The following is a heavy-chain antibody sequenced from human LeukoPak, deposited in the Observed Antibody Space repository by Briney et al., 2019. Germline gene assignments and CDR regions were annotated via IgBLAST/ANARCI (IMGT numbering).Heavy chain of an antibody. CDR3: ARGAAAADFDY. CDR1: GFTFSSYG. V-gene: IGHV3-33*01. J-gene: IGHJ4*02. Sequence: GRSLRLSCAASGFTFSSYGMHWVHQAPGKGLEWVAVIWYDGSNKYYADSVKGRFTISRDNSKNTLYLQMNSLRAEDTAVYYCARGAAAADFDYWGQGTLVTVSS. D-gene: IGHD6-13*01. CDR2: IWYDGSNK.